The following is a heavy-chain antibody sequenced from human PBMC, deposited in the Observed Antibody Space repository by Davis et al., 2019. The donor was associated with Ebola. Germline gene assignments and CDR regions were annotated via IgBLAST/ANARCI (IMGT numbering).Heavy chain of an antibody. CDR1: GFTFSNAW. CDR3: TSGGRRWSGSGMDV. CDR2: SKSKTDGGTT. D-gene: IGHD3-10*01. Sequence: GESLKISCAASGFTFSNAWMSWVRQAPGKGLEWVGRSKSKTDGGTTDYAAPVKGRFTISRDDSKNTLYLQMNSLKTEDTAVYYCTSGGRRWSGSGMDVWGQGTTVTVSS. J-gene: IGHJ6*02. V-gene: IGHV3-15*01.